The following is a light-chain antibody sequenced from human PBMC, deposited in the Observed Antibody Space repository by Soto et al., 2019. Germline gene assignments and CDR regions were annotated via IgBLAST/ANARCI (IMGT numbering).Light chain of an antibody. CDR2: GAS. V-gene: IGKV3-20*01. Sequence: EIVLTQSPGTLSLSPGERATLSCRASQSVSNNYLAWYQQKPGRAPRLLIYGASNRATGIPDRFSGSGSGTDFTLTISRLEPEDFAVYYCQQYGSSPPFTFGPGTKVDIK. CDR1: QSVSNNY. CDR3: QQYGSSPPFT. J-gene: IGKJ3*01.